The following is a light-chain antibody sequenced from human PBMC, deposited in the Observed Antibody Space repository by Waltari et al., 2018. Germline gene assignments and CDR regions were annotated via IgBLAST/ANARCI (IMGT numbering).Light chain of an antibody. CDR1: QSVLSSTNSNNY. CDR3: QQYYTTPCT. CDR2: WAS. V-gene: IGKV4-1*01. Sequence: DIVLTQSPDPLALSLGEIATISRRYSQSVLSSTNSNNYLAWYQQRPGQPPKLLFYWASTRVSGVPDRFDGSGSGTDFTLTISSLQAEDLAVYYCQQYYTTPCTFGQGTRLEIK. J-gene: IGKJ2*02.